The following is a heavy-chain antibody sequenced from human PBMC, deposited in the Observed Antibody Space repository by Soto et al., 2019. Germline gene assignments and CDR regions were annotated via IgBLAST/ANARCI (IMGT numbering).Heavy chain of an antibody. CDR2: STILEVP. CDR1: VGPSMATT. D-gene: IGHD3-3*01. V-gene: IGHV4-34*01. J-gene: IGHJ5*02. Sequence: SETLPSPALSMVGPSMATTGTGSASPPGRDWSGLGKSTILEVPNPSLKSRVTMSVDTSKNQFSLRLSSVTAADTAIYYCATRITVFGLLIPPFDPWGQGTQVTVSS. CDR3: ATRITVFGLLIPPFDP.